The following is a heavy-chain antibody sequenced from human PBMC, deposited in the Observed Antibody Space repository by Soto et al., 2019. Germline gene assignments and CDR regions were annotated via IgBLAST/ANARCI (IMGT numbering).Heavy chain of an antibody. CDR2: ISYSGYT. D-gene: IGHD6-19*01. CDR1: GGSIRNDNFY. V-gene: IGHV4-31*03. J-gene: IGHJ3*02. CDR3: ARDLEGTVPGRGAFGT. Sequence: QVQLQESGQGLVKPSQTLSLTCTVSGGSIRNDNFYWSYLRQRPGKSLEWIGYISYSGYTYYQPSLQTRVIIALAPANNESSLILNSMTAAGAAVYYCARDLEGTVPGRGAFGTWGRGTLVTVSS.